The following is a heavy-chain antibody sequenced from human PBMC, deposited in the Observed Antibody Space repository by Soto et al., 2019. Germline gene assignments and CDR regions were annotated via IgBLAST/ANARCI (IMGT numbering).Heavy chain of an antibody. CDR1: GFTFSSYA. CDR3: AKGGYCSGGSCYPVAFDI. Sequence: EVQLLESGGGLVQPGGSLRLSCAASGFTFSSYAMSWVRQAPGKGLEWVSAISGSGGSTYYADSVKDRFTISRDNSKNTLYLQMNSLRAEDTAVYYCAKGGYCSGGSCYPVAFDIWGQGTMVTVSS. D-gene: IGHD2-15*01. J-gene: IGHJ3*02. V-gene: IGHV3-23*01. CDR2: ISGSGGST.